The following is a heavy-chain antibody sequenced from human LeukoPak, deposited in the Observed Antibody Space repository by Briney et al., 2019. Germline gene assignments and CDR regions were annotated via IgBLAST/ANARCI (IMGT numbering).Heavy chain of an antibody. Sequence: PSETLSLTCTVSGGSISSSSYYWGWIRQPPGKGLEWIRSIYYSGSTYYNPSLKSRVTISVDTSKNQFSLRLSSVTAADTAVYYCARRAAAALNWFDPWGQGTLVTVSS. V-gene: IGHV4-39*01. CDR1: GGSISSSSYY. CDR3: ARRAAAALNWFDP. D-gene: IGHD6-13*01. CDR2: IYYSGST. J-gene: IGHJ5*02.